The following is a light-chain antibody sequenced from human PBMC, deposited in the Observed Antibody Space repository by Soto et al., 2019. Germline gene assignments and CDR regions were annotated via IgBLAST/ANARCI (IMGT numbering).Light chain of an antibody. CDR3: QQYDSYPLT. Sequence: DIQMTQSPSTLSASVGDRVTITCRASQSISSWLAWYQQKPGKAPNLLIYKASSLESGVPSRFSGSGSATEFTLTVSSLQPDDFPTYYCQQYDSYPLTFGGGTKVEIK. V-gene: IGKV1-5*03. CDR1: QSISSW. CDR2: KAS. J-gene: IGKJ4*01.